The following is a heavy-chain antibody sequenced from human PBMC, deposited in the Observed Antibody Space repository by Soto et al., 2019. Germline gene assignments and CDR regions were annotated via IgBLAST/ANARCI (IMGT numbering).Heavy chain of an antibody. Sequence: GESLKISCKGSGYTFTSYWIAWVRQMPGKGLEWMGLIYPGDSDTRYSPSFQGQVTISADKFTDTPYLQWSSLKASDTAMYYCATRGNSHAYFDFWGQGTLVTVSS. CDR3: ATRGNSHAYFDF. V-gene: IGHV5-51*01. CDR2: IYPGDSDT. J-gene: IGHJ4*02. D-gene: IGHD5-18*01. CDR1: GYTFTSYW.